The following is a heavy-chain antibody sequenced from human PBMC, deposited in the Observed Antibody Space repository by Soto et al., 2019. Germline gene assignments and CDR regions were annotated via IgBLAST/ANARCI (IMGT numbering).Heavy chain of an antibody. CDR2: IYYSGST. D-gene: IGHD2-2*01. V-gene: IGHV4-31*03. J-gene: IGHJ4*02. CDR1: GGSISSGGYY. CDR3: ARSPYCSSTSCPEYYFDY. Sequence: QVQLQESGPGLVKPSQTLSLTCTVSGGSISSGGYYWSWIRQHPGKGLEWIGYIYYSGSTYYNPSLKSRVTISVDTSKNQFSLKLSSVTAADTAVYYCARSPYCSSTSCPEYYFDYWGQGTLVTVSS.